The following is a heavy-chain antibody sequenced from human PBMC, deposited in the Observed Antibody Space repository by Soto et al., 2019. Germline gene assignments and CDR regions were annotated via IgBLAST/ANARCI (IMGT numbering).Heavy chain of an antibody. CDR3: ARSLAAAGTYNWFDS. V-gene: IGHV6-1*01. CDR2: TYYRSKWYD. D-gene: IGHD6-13*01. CDR1: GDSVSSNSAA. Sequence: QTLSLTCVISGDSVSSNSAAWNWIRQSPSRGLEWLGRTYYRSKWYDDYAVSVKSRITINPDTSKNQFSLQLNSVTPEDTAVYYCARSLAAAGTYNWFDSWGQGTLVTVS. J-gene: IGHJ5*01.